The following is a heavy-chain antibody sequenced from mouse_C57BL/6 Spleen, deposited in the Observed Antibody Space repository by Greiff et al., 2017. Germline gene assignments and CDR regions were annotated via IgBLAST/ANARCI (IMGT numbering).Heavy chain of an antibody. CDR1: GYAFSSYW. CDR2: IYPGDGDT. Sequence: QVQLQQSGAELVKPGASVKISCKASGYAFSSYWMNWVKQRPGKGLEWIGQIYPGDGDTNYNGKFKGKATLTADKSSSTAYMQLSSLTSEDSAVYFCANYYSSSYWYFDVWGTGTTVTVSS. J-gene: IGHJ1*03. D-gene: IGHD1-1*01. CDR3: ANYYSSSYWYFDV. V-gene: IGHV1-80*01.